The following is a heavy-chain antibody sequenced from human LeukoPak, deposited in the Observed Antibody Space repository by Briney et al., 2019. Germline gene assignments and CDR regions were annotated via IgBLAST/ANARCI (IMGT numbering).Heavy chain of an antibody. Sequence: GGSLRLSCAASGFIFSSYGMHWVRQAPGKGLEWVAVIWYDGSNKYYADSVKGRFTISRDNAKNSLYLQMNSLRDEDTAVYYCARVVRRFGEFSSDYWGQGTLVTVSS. J-gene: IGHJ4*02. V-gene: IGHV3-33*01. CDR1: GFIFSSYG. CDR2: IWYDGSNK. D-gene: IGHD3-10*01. CDR3: ARVVRRFGEFSSDY.